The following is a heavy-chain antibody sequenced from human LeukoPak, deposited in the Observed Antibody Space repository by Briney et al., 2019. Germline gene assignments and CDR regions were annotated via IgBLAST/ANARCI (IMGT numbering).Heavy chain of an antibody. CDR3: ARDRIVVDY. V-gene: IGHV3-48*03. CDR2: ISSSGSTI. J-gene: IGHJ4*02. D-gene: IGHD2-21*01. Sequence: PGGSLRLSRAASGFTFSSYEMNWVRQAPGKGLEWVSYISSSGSTIYYADSVKGRFTISRDNAENSLYLQMHSLRAEDTAVYYCARDRIVVDYWGQGTLVTVSS. CDR1: GFTFSSYE.